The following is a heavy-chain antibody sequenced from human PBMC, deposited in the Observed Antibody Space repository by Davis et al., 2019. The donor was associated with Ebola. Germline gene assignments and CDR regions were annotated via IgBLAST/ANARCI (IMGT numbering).Heavy chain of an antibody. CDR2: IYSGGST. CDR3: ARDRVRYDFWSGWGRDYYGMDV. V-gene: IGHV3-53*01. D-gene: IGHD3-3*01. CDR1: GFTVSSNY. J-gene: IGHJ6*02. Sequence: GESPKISCAASGFTVSSNYMSWVRQAPGKGLEWVSVIYSGGSTYYADSVKGRFTISRDNSKNTLYLQMNSLRAEDTAVYYCARDRVRYDFWSGWGRDYYGMDVWGQGTTVTVSS.